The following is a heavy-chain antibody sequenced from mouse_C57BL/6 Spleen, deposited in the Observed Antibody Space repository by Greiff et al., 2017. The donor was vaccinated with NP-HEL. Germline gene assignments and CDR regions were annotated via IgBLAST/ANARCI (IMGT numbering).Heavy chain of an antibody. Sequence: EVMLVESEGGLVQPGSSMKLSCTASGFTFSDYYMAWVRQVPEKGQDWVGNINYDGSNTYYLDSLKGRFIISRDNAKNILYLQMSRLKSEDTATYYCARDNGYYYFDYWGQGTTLTVSS. CDR2: INYDGSNT. CDR1: GFTFSDYY. V-gene: IGHV5-16*01. J-gene: IGHJ2*01. D-gene: IGHD2-3*01. CDR3: ARDNGYYYFDY.